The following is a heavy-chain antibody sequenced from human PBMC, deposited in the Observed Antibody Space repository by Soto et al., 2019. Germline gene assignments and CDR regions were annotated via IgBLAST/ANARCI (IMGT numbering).Heavy chain of an antibody. CDR1: GYTFTSYG. J-gene: IGHJ4*02. V-gene: IGHV1-18*01. Sequence: QVQLVQSGAEVKKPGASVKVSCKASGYTFTSYGISWVRQAPGQGLEWIGWISSYNGNTNYAQKRQGSLTMTTATSTSTAYMELRSLRSDDTAVYYCAPDRGKVAGLDYWGQGTLVTVSS. D-gene: IGHD1-26*01. CDR3: APDRGKVAGLDY. CDR2: ISSYNGNT.